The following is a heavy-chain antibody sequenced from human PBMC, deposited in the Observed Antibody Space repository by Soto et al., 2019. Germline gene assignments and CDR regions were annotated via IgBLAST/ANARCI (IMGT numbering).Heavy chain of an antibody. J-gene: IGHJ4*02. V-gene: IGHV3-74*01. CDR2: ISGDGVTT. CDR3: AREYYGLLTGYYTDY. CDR1: GFPFSSYW. Sequence: EVQLVESGGDLVQRGGSLRLSCAASGFPFSSYWMHWVRHTPGKGLDWVARISGDGVTTYYADSVTGRFPVSRDNAKNTLSLQISGLRAEDKAVYYCAREYYGLLTGYYTDYWGQGTLVSVSS. D-gene: IGHD3-9*01.